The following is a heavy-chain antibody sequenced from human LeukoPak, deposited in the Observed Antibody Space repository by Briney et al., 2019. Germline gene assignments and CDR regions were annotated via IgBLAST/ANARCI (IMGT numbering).Heavy chain of an antibody. CDR2: IYSSGST. CDR3: ASSTTLQQVDF. Sequence: SETLSLTCTVSGASISSHYCNWIPQSPGRGLEWIGHIYSSGSTQYSPSVKSPVTISINTPKNQFSLRLTSVTAADTAVYYCASSTTLQQVDFWGQGTQVTVSS. D-gene: IGHD5/OR15-5a*01. CDR1: GASISSHY. V-gene: IGHV4-59*11. J-gene: IGHJ4*02.